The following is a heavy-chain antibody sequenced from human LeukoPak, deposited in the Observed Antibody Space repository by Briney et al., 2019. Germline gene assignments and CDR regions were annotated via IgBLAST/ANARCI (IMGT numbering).Heavy chain of an antibody. CDR3: ARDQDYYGSGSPFDY. D-gene: IGHD3-10*01. J-gene: IGHJ4*02. Sequence: ASVKVSCKASGYTFTGYYMHWVRQAPGQGLEWMGWINPNSGGTKYAQKFQGRVTMTRDTSISTAYMELSRLRSDDTAVYYCARDQDYYGSGSPFDYWGQGTLVTVSS. CDR2: INPNSGGT. CDR1: GYTFTGYY. V-gene: IGHV1-2*02.